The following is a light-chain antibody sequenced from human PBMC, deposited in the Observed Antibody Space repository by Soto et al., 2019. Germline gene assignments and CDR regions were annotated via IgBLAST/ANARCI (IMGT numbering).Light chain of an antibody. J-gene: IGKJ5*01. CDR1: QSVSSY. Sequence: EIVLTQSPATLSLSPGERATLSCRASQSVSSYLAWYQHKPGQAPRLLIYDVSNRATGIQARFSGSGSGTDFTLTIRSLEPEDFAVYYCKQRSNWPPTFGQGTRLEIK. CDR2: DVS. V-gene: IGKV3-11*01. CDR3: KQRSNWPPT.